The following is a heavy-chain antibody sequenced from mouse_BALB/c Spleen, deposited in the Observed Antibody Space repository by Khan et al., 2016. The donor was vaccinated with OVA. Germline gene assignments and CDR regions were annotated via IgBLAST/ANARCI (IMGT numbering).Heavy chain of an antibody. J-gene: IGHJ3*01. V-gene: IGHV1-7*01. D-gene: IGHD2-10*02. CDR3: TRNGLYGLFAY. CDR1: GYTFTTYW. CDR2: INPSTGYT. Sequence: QVQLKQSGAELVKPGASVKMSCTASGYTFTTYWIHWVKQRPGQGLEWIGYINPSTGYTDYNLNFKDKATLTADESSSTAYMQLNSLTSADSAVYSCTRNGLYGLFAYWGQGTLVTVSA.